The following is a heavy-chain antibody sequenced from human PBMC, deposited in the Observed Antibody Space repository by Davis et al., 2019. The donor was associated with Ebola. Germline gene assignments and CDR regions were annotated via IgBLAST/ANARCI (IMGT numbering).Heavy chain of an antibody. CDR3: ARTRGDCISTSCYAGYYYYGMDV. CDR1: GFTFSDYY. Sequence: GESLKISCAASGFTFSDYYMSWIRQAPGKGLEWVSYISSSSSYTNYADSVKGRFTISRDNAKNSLYLQMNSLRAEDTAVYYCARTRGDCISTSCYAGYYYYGMDVWGQGTTVTVSS. CDR2: ISSSSSYT. D-gene: IGHD2-2*01. V-gene: IGHV3-11*06. J-gene: IGHJ6*02.